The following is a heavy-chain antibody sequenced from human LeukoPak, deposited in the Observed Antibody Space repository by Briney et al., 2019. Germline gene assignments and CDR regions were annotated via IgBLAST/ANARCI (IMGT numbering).Heavy chain of an antibody. CDR3: AKGRGDGYNPPDY. J-gene: IGHJ4*02. V-gene: IGHV3-33*06. CDR1: GFTFSSYG. Sequence: GGSLRLSCAASGFTFSSYGMHWVRQAPGKGLEWVAVIWYDGSNKYYADSVKGRFTISRDNSKNTLYLQMNSLRAEDMAVYYCAKGRGDGYNPPDYWGQGTLVTVSS. D-gene: IGHD5-24*01. CDR2: IWYDGSNK.